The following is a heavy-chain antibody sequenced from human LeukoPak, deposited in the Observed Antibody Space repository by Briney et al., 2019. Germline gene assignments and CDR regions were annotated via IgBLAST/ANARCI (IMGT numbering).Heavy chain of an antibody. Sequence: SSETLSLTCTVSGGSISSYYWSWIRQPPGKGLEWIGYIYYSGSTNYNPSLKSRVTISVDTSKNQFSLKLSSVTAADTAVYYCARATLAYCGGDCYSFPGFDYWGQGTLVTVSS. D-gene: IGHD2-21*02. V-gene: IGHV4-59*01. CDR1: GGSISSYY. CDR3: ARATLAYCGGDCYSFPGFDY. CDR2: IYYSGST. J-gene: IGHJ4*02.